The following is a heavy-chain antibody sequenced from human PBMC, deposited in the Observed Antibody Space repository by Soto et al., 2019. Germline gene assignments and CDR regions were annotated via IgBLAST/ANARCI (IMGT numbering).Heavy chain of an antibody. CDR2: IYYSGST. CDR1: GGSISSYY. J-gene: IGHJ5*02. Sequence: ETLSLTCTVSGGSISSYYWSWIRQPPGKGLEWIGYIYYSGSTNYNPSLKSRVTISVDTSKNQFSLKLSSVTAADTAVYYCATXACGDWFDPWGQGTRVTVSS. CDR3: ATXACGDWFDP. V-gene: IGHV4-59*01. D-gene: IGHD2-21*01.